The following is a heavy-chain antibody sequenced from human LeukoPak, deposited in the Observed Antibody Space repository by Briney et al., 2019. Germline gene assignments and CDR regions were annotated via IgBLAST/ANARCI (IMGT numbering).Heavy chain of an antibody. D-gene: IGHD3-10*01. V-gene: IGHV1-24*01. CDR3: ATIGSGSYSLDY. CDR2: FDPEDGET. J-gene: IGHJ4*02. Sequence: ASVKVSCKVSGYTLTELSMHWVRQAPGKGLEWMGGFDPEDGETIYAQKFQGRVTMTEDTSTDTAYMELSSLRSEDTAVYYCATIGSGSYSLDYWGPGTLVTVSS. CDR1: GYTLTELS.